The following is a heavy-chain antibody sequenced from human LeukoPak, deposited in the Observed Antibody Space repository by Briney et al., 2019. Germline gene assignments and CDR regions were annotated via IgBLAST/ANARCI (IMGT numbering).Heavy chain of an antibody. CDR1: GFTFSSYE. J-gene: IGHJ6*04. CDR2: ISSSGSTI. Sequence: SGGSLRLSCAASGFTFSSYEMNWVRQAPGKGLEWVSYISSSGSTIYYADSVKGRFTISRDNAKNSLYLQMNSLRAEDTAVYYCARDQSRITMVRGRYGMDVWAKGTTVTVSS. D-gene: IGHD3-10*01. CDR3: ARDQSRITMVRGRYGMDV. V-gene: IGHV3-48*03.